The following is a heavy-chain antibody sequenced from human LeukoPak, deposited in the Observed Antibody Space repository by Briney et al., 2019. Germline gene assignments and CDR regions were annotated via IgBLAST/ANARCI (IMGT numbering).Heavy chain of an antibody. CDR1: GGSISSYY. CDR3: ASSALMSSDWLGFDY. Sequence: SETLSLTCTVSGGSISSYYWSWIRQPPGKGLDWIGNIYYSGSTNYNPSLKSRVTISQDTSKNQFSLKLSSVTAADTAVYYCASSALMSSDWLGFDYWGQGTLVTVSS. J-gene: IGHJ4*02. V-gene: IGHV4-59*01. D-gene: IGHD6-19*01. CDR2: IYYSGST.